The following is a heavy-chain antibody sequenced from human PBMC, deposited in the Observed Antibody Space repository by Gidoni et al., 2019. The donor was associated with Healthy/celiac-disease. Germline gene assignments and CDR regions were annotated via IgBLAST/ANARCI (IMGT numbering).Heavy chain of an antibody. CDR3: ARVEYYYDSSGSRDAFDI. J-gene: IGHJ3*02. Sequence: EVQLVESGGGLVTPGGSLRLSCAASGFTFSSYSMNWVCQAPGKGLEWVAFISSSSSYIYYADSVKGRFTISRDNAKNSLYLQMNSLRAEDTAVYYCARVEYYYDSSGSRDAFDIWGQGTMVTVSS. CDR1: GFTFSSYS. V-gene: IGHV3-21*01. CDR2: ISSSSSYI. D-gene: IGHD3-22*01.